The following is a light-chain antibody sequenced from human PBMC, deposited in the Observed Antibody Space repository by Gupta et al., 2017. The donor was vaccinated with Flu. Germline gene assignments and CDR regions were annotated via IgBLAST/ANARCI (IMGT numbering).Light chain of an antibody. J-gene: IGLJ1*01. V-gene: IGLV7-43*01. CDR1: TGPVTSDHF. CDR3: LPPYGDFYV. CDR2: RTG. Sequence: QIVVTQEPSLPVSPGGTVTLTCASSTGPVTSDHFPNWFQQKPGQAPRALIYRTGNKSSWTPARFSGSLIGGKAALTLSGVQSEDEDEYYCLPPYGDFYVFGTGTKVTVL.